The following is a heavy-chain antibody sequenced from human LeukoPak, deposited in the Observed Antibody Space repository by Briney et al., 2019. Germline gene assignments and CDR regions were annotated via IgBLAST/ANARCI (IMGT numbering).Heavy chain of an antibody. CDR3: ARGGVRQWLVNYFQH. Sequence: SETLSLTCAVYGGSFSGYYWSWIRQPAGQGLEWIGEINHSGSTNYNPSLKSRLTISVDTSKNQFSLKLTSVTAADTAVYYCARGGVRQWLVNYFQHWGQGTLVTVSS. J-gene: IGHJ1*01. CDR1: GGSFSGYY. D-gene: IGHD6-19*01. CDR2: INHSGST. V-gene: IGHV4-34*01.